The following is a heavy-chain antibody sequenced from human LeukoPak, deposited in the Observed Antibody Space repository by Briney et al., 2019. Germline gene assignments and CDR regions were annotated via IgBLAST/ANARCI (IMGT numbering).Heavy chain of an antibody. CDR1: GFTFSSYG. D-gene: IGHD3-16*02. Sequence: PGGSLRLSCAASGFTFSSYGMHWVRQAPGKGLEWVAFIRCDGSNKYYADSVKGRFTISRDNSKNTLYLQMNSLRAEDTAVYYCGLAPALVYWGQGTLVTVSS. V-gene: IGHV3-30*02. J-gene: IGHJ4*02. CDR3: GLAPALVY. CDR2: IRCDGSNK.